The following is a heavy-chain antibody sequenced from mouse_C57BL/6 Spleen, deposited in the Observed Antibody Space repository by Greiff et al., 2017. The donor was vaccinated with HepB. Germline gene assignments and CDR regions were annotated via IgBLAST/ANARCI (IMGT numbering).Heavy chain of an antibody. CDR1: GFSLTSYG. CDR3: ARNHDYYGSSHYAMDY. J-gene: IGHJ4*01. CDR2: IWSGGST. Sequence: VKLVESGPGLVQPSQSLSITCTVSGFSLTSYGVHWVRQSPGKGLEWLGVIWSGGSTDYNAAFISRLSISKDNSKSQVFFKMNSLQADDTAIYYCARNHDYYGSSHYAMDYWGQGTSVTVSS. V-gene: IGHV2-2*01. D-gene: IGHD1-1*01.